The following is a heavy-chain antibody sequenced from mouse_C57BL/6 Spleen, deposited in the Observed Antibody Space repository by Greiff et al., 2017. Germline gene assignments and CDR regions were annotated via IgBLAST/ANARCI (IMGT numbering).Heavy chain of an antibody. Sequence: QVQLKESGPELVKPGASVKLSCKASGYTFTSYDINWVKQRPGPGLEWIGWIYPRDGSTKYNEKFKGKATLTVDTSSSTAYMELHSLTSEDSAVYFCAKSRGAMDYWGQGTSVTVSS. J-gene: IGHJ4*01. V-gene: IGHV1-85*01. CDR2: IYPRDGST. CDR3: AKSRGAMDY. CDR1: GYTFTSYD.